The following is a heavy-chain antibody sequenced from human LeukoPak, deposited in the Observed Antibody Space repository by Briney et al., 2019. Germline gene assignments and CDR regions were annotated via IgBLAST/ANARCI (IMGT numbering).Heavy chain of an antibody. Sequence: GASVKVSCKASGYTFTGYYMHWVRQAPGQGLEWMGWINPNSGGTNYAQKFQGRVTMTRDTSISTAYMELSSLRSEDTAVYYCARGVVGATFLGVYYYYYMDVWGKGTTVTISS. CDR1: GYTFTGYY. CDR2: INPNSGGT. V-gene: IGHV1-2*02. J-gene: IGHJ6*03. CDR3: ARGVVGATFLGVYYYYYMDV. D-gene: IGHD1-26*01.